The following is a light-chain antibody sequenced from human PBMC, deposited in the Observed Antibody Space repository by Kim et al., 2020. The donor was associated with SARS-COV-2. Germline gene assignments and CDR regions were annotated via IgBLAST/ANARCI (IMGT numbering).Light chain of an antibody. V-gene: IGKV3-20*01. CDR1: QSLGSTS. CDR3: QDYGTSRT. J-gene: IGKJ1*01. Sequence: EIVLTQSPGTLSLSPGERATLSCRASQSLGSTSLAWYQHKPGQAPRLLIYGASSRATGISDRFSGSWSGTDFTLSISRLEPEDFAVYYCQDYGTSRTFGQGTKVDIK. CDR2: GAS.